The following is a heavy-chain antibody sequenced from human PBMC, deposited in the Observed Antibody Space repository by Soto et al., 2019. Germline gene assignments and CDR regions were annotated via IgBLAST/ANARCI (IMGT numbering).Heavy chain of an antibody. V-gene: IGHV3-30*18. J-gene: IGHJ3*01. CDR3: SKAMIGSYDSDAFDV. Sequence: PGGSLRLSCAASGFSFSRYGIHWVRQAPGKGLEWVAVISYDESTTFYADSVKGRFTISRDNSKNTLFLQMNSLRPEDTAVYYCSKAMIGSYDSDAFDVWGQGTMVTASS. CDR2: ISYDESTT. CDR1: GFSFSRYG. D-gene: IGHD3-22*01.